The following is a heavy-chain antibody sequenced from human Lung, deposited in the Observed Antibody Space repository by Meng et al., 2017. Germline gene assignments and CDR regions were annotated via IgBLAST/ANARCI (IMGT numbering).Heavy chain of an antibody. V-gene: IGHV4-34*01. D-gene: IGHD4-11*01. CDR3: ARGPTTMAHDFDY. CDR2: INHSGST. J-gene: IGHJ4*02. Sequence: QVPIQQCGVRLLKPSETLSLTCVVSGGSFSDYYWSWIRQPPGKGLEWIGEINHSGSTNYNPSLESRATISVDTSQNNLSLKLSSVTAADSAVYYCARGPTTMAHDFDYWGQGTLVTVSS. CDR1: GGSFSDYY.